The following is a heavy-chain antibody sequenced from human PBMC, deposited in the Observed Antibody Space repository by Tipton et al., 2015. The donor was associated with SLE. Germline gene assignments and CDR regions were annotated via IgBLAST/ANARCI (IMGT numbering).Heavy chain of an antibody. CDR2: IYSSGGT. CDR1: GVSISSSHYY. CDR3: AGTNYDVLTGYHRVDTFDI. D-gene: IGHD3-9*01. J-gene: IGHJ3*02. Sequence: TLSLTCTVSGVSISSSHYYWDWIRPPPGKGLEWLGSIYSSGGTYYNPSLKRRVTISVDTSKNQFSLELSSVTAADTAVYYCAGTNYDVLTGYHRVDTFDIWGQGTMVTVSS. V-gene: IGHV4-39*07.